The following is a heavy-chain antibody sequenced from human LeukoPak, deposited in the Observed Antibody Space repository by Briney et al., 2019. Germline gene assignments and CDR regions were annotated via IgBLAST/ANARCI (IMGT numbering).Heavy chain of an antibody. CDR1: GLSLSSYY. D-gene: IGHD3-10*01. J-gene: IGHJ4*02. CDR3: ARGESYYYTTGSSLPIGY. V-gene: IGHV4-4*07. Sequence: SETLSLTCTVSGLSLSSYYWSWIRQPAGKGLEWIGRIYTSGSTNYNPSLKSRVTMSVDTSKNQFSLKLTSVTAAHTAVYYCARGESYYYTTGSSLPIGYWGQGTLVTVSS. CDR2: IYTSGST.